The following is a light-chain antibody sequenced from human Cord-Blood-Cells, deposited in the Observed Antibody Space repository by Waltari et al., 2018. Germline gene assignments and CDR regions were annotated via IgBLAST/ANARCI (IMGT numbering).Light chain of an antibody. J-gene: IGLJ1*01. CDR1: SSDGGGYNY. V-gene: IGLV2-11*01. Sequence: QSALTQPRPVSGSPGQSVTISCTGTSSDGGGYNYVSWYQQHPGKAPKLMIYDVSKRPSGVPDRFSGSKSGNTASLTISGLQAEDEADYYCCSYAGSYNYVFGTGTKVTVL. CDR2: DVS. CDR3: CSYAGSYNYV.